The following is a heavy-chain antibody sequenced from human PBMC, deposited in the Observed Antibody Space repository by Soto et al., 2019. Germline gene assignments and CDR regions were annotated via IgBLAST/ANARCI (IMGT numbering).Heavy chain of an antibody. CDR2: ISTYNGNT. CDR3: ARDGASDLRTRGHWFDP. Sequence: QVQLVQSGVEVKKPGASVRVSCKASGYTFISYGISWLRQAPGQGPEWRGWISTYNGNTNYAQKVQGRDTMTTDTSTSTAYMELRSLSADDTAGYYCARDGASDLRTRGHWFDPWGQGTLVTVSS. D-gene: IGHD2-21*02. CDR1: GYTFISYG. J-gene: IGHJ5*02. V-gene: IGHV1-18*01.